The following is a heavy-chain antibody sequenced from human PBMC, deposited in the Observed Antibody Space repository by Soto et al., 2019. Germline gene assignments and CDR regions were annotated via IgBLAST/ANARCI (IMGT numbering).Heavy chain of an antibody. CDR1: GFTFSDYY. Sequence: GGSLRLSCAASGFTFSDYYMSWIRQAPGKGLEWVSYISSSSSYTNYADSVKGRFTISRDNPKNSLYLQMNSLRAEDTAVYYCARVNLGNYNWFDPWGQGTLVTVSS. CDR2: ISSSSSYT. D-gene: IGHD7-27*01. J-gene: IGHJ5*02. V-gene: IGHV3-11*06. CDR3: ARVNLGNYNWFDP.